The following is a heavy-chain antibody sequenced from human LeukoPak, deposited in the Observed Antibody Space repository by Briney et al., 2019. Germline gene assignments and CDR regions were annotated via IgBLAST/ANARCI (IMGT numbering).Heavy chain of an antibody. D-gene: IGHD3-22*01. CDR3: ASGGYYYGSDAFDI. CDR2: IWYDGSNK. CDR1: GFTFSTYV. Sequence: HAGGSLRLSCAASGFTFSTYVMHWVRQAPGKGLEWVAVIWYDGSNKYYADSVKGRFTISRDNSKNTLYLQMNSLRAEDTAVYYCASGGYYYGSDAFDIWGQGTMVTVSS. J-gene: IGHJ3*02. V-gene: IGHV3-33*08.